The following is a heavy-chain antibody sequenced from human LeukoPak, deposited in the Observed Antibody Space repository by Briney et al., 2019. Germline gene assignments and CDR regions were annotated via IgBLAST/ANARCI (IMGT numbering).Heavy chain of an antibody. Sequence: PSETLSLTCTVSGGSISSSSYYWGWIRQPPGKGLEWIGSIYYSGSTYYNPSLKSRVTISVDTSKNQFSLKLSSVTAADTAVYYCARRTNEQQLVPYFDYWGQGTLVTVSS. CDR3: ARRTNEQQLVPYFDY. V-gene: IGHV4-39*01. D-gene: IGHD6-13*01. CDR1: GGSISSSSYY. CDR2: IYYSGST. J-gene: IGHJ4*02.